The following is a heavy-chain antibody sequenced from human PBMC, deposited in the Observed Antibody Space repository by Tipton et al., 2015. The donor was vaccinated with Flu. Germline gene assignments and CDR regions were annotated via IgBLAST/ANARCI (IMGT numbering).Heavy chain of an antibody. D-gene: IGHD3-10*01. Sequence: TLSLTCTVSGFSIGSRYYWGWIRQPPGKGLEWIGSIAHSGRTYYNPSLKSRVTISIDMFKNQFSLRLSSVTAADTAVYYCATTSYYYGSGSHDYWGQGTLVTVSS. CDR1: GFSIGSRYY. J-gene: IGHJ4*02. CDR3: ATTSYYYGSGSHDY. CDR2: IAHSGRT. V-gene: IGHV4-38-2*02.